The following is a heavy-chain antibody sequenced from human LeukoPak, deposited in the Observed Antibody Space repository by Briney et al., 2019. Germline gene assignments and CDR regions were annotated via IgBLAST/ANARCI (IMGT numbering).Heavy chain of an antibody. V-gene: IGHV1-2*02. CDR3: ARRTAVGVIRFFDY. CDR1: GYAFTAYY. J-gene: IGHJ4*02. D-gene: IGHD6-19*01. CDR2: INANSGGT. Sequence: ASVKVSCKASGYAFTAYYIHWVRQAPGQGLEWMGWINANSGGTFYARKFQGRVTMTRDTSISTTYMELSRLTSDDTAVYYCARRTAVGVIRFFDYWGQGTLVTVSS.